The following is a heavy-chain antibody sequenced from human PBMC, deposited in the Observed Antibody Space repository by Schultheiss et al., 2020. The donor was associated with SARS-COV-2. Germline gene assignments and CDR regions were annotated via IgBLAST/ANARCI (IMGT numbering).Heavy chain of an antibody. J-gene: IGHJ4*02. Sequence: GESLKISCAASGFTVSSNYMSWVRQAPGKGLEWVSVIYSGGSTYHADSVKGRFTISRDNCKNTLCLQMNSLRVEDTAVYHCTTDLDYDILTGYYNDYWGQGTLVTVSS. CDR3: TTDLDYDILTGYYNDY. CDR1: GFTVSSNY. D-gene: IGHD3-9*01. V-gene: IGHV3-53*01. CDR2: IYSGGST.